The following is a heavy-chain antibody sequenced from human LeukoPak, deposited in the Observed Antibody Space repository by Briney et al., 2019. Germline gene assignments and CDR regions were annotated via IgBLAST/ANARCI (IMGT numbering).Heavy chain of an antibody. CDR3: AREGDIVLMVYANNWFDP. J-gene: IGHJ5*02. CDR1: GYTFTGYY. Sequence: ASVKVSCKASGYTFTGYYMHWVRQAPGQGLEWMGWINPNSGGTNYAQKFQGRATMTRDTSISTAYMELSRLRSDDTAVYYCAREGDIVLMVYANNWFDPWGQGTLVTVSS. D-gene: IGHD2-8*01. CDR2: INPNSGGT. V-gene: IGHV1-2*02.